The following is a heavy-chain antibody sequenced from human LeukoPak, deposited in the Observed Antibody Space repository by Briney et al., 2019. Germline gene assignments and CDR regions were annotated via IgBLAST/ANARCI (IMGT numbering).Heavy chain of an antibody. CDR2: ISGSGGST. J-gene: IGHJ4*02. V-gene: IGHV3-23*01. CDR1: GFTFSSYA. CDR3: ARETYYSDGTGAFDY. Sequence: PGGSLRLSCAASGFTFSSYAMSWVRQAPGKGLEWVSAISGSGGSTYYADSVKGRFTISRDNSKNTLYLHMYTLRAEDTAMYYCARETYYSDGTGAFDYWGQGTLVTVSS. D-gene: IGHD3-22*01.